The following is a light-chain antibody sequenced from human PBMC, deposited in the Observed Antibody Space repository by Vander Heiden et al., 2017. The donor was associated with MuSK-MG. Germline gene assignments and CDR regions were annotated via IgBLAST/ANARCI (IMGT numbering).Light chain of an antibody. V-gene: IGKV3-15*01. CDR2: GAS. Sequence: EIVMTQSPATLSVSPGERATLSCRASQSVSSNLAWYQQKPGQAPRLLIYGASTRATGIPASFSGSGYGTEFTLTISSRQSEDFAVYYCQQYNNWPPWTFGQGTKVEIK. CDR1: QSVSSN. CDR3: QQYNNWPPWT. J-gene: IGKJ1*01.